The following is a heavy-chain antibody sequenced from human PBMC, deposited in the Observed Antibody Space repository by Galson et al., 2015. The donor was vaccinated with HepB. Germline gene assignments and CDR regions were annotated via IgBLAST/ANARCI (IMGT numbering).Heavy chain of an antibody. CDR1: GFTFSSYA. Sequence: SLRLSCAASGFTFSSYAMSWVRQAPGKGLEWVSAISGSGGSTYYADSVKGRFTISRDNSKNTLYLQMNSLRAEDTAVYYCAKDGHSSSWYDYWGQGTLVTVSS. V-gene: IGHV3-23*01. CDR2: ISGSGGST. J-gene: IGHJ4*02. CDR3: AKDGHSSSWYDY. D-gene: IGHD6-13*01.